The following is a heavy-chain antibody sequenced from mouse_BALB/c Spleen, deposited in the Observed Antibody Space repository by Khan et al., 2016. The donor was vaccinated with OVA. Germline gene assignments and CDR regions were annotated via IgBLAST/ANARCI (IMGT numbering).Heavy chain of an antibody. J-gene: IGHJ3*01. CDR3: ARHNFGPFAY. V-gene: IGHV5-9-3*01. Sequence: EVELVESGGGLVKPGGSLKLSCAASGFTFSSYAVSWVRQTPEKRLEWVATINSDGAYTSYPDRVQGRFTISRDHAMNPLSLQLRSLRSEDTAMYYCARHNFGPFAYWGQGTLVTVSA. D-gene: IGHD1-3*01. CDR2: INSDGAYT. CDR1: GFTFSSYA.